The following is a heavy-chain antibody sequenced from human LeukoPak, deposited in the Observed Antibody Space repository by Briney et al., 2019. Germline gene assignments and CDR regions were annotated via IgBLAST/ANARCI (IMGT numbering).Heavy chain of an antibody. Sequence: GASVKVSCKASGYTFTGYYMHWVRQAPGQGLEWMGWINPNSGGTNYAQKFQGRVTMTRDTSISTAYMELSRLRSDDTAVYYCARAPYYYGSGSYSPHYYYMDVWGKGTTVTISS. D-gene: IGHD3-10*01. V-gene: IGHV1-2*02. J-gene: IGHJ6*03. CDR1: GYTFTGYY. CDR2: INPNSGGT. CDR3: ARAPYYYGSGSYSPHYYYMDV.